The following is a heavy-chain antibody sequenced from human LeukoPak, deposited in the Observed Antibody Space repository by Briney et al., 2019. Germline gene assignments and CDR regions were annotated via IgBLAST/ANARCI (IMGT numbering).Heavy chain of an antibody. CDR2: IYSGGST. CDR1: GFTVSSNY. Sequence: PGGSLRLSCAASGFTVSSNYMSWVRQAPGKGLEWVSVIYSGGSTYYADSVKGRFTISRDNSKNTLYLQMNSLRAEDTAVYYCARGGTYYYDSSGYWTPLDYWGQGTLVTVSS. D-gene: IGHD3-22*01. CDR3: ARGGTYYYDSSGYWTPLDY. V-gene: IGHV3-53*01. J-gene: IGHJ4*02.